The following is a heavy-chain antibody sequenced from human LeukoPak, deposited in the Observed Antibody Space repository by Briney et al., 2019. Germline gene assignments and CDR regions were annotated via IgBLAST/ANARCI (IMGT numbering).Heavy chain of an antibody. J-gene: IGHJ4*02. V-gene: IGHV3-23*01. CDR2: ISGSGDST. Sequence: GGSLRLSCAASGFTFSSYAMSWVRQAPGKGLEWVSAISGSGDSTYYADSVKGRFTISRDNAKNSLYLQMNSLRAEDTAVYYCARESSWTHDYWGQGTLVTVSS. D-gene: IGHD6-13*01. CDR3: ARESSWTHDY. CDR1: GFTFSSYA.